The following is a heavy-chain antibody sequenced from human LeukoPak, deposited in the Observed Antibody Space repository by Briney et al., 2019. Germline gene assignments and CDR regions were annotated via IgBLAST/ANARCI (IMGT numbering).Heavy chain of an antibody. Sequence: GGSLRLSCAASGFTFSSYSMNWVRQAPGKGLEWVSSISSSSSYTYYADSVKGRFTISRDNAKNSLYLQMNSLRAEDTAVYYCARDLVTRVDYWGQGTLVTVSS. CDR3: ARDLVTRVDY. D-gene: IGHD4-23*01. CDR1: GFTFSSYS. CDR2: ISSSSSYT. V-gene: IGHV3-21*01. J-gene: IGHJ4*02.